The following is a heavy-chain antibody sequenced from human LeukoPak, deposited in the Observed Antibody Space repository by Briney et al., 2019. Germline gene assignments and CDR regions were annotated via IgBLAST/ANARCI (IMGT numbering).Heavy chain of an antibody. CDR2: ISSSSSYI. J-gene: IGHJ4*02. CDR3: ASHTGRYYYGSGSYYFVY. D-gene: IGHD3-10*01. V-gene: IGHV3-21*01. CDR1: GFTFSSYS. Sequence: KAGGSLRLSCAASGFTFSSYSMNWVRQAPGKRLEWVSSISSSSSYIYYADSVKGRFTISRDNAKNSLYLQMNSLRAEDTAVYYCASHTGRYYYGSGSYYFVYWGQGTLVTVSS.